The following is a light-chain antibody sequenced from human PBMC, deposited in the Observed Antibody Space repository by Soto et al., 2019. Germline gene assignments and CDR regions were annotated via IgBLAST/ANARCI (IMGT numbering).Light chain of an antibody. CDR3: SSFTTSYFYV. CDR1: GSDIGAYNY. J-gene: IGLJ1*01. Sequence: QSALTQPASVSGSPGQSINISCTGNGSDIGAYNYFSWYQQHPGKAPQLIIYGVTHRPSGVSTRFSASKSAYTASLAISVLQAEDEADYYCSSFTTSYFYVFGPGTKLTVL. V-gene: IGLV2-14*01. CDR2: GVT.